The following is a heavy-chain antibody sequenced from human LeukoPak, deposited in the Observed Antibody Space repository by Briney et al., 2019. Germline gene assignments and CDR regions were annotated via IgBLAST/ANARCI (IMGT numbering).Heavy chain of an antibody. CDR1: GFTFSSYA. D-gene: IGHD6-19*01. J-gene: IGHJ4*02. CDR3: AKDRMYSSAIHDY. CDR2: ISYDGSNK. Sequence: DPGGSLRLSCAASGFTFSSYAMHWVRQAPGKGLEWVAVISYDGSNKYYADSVKGRFTISRDNSKNTLYLQMNSLRAEDTAVYYCAKDRMYSSAIHDYWGQGTLVTVSS. V-gene: IGHV3-30*07.